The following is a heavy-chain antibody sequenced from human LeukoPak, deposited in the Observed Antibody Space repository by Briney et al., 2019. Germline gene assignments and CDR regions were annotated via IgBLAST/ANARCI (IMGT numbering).Heavy chain of an antibody. CDR2: IRNDGSIK. J-gene: IGHJ4*02. V-gene: IGHV3-30*02. Sequence: GGSLRLSCVASGFTFSSYGMDWVRQAPGKGLEWVAFIRNDGSIKYYADSVKGRCTSSRDNSKNTLYLQMNSLRGEDTAVYYCAKDQPTPYFDYWGQGSLVTVSS. CDR3: AKDQPTPYFDY. D-gene: IGHD4-23*01. CDR1: GFTFSSYG.